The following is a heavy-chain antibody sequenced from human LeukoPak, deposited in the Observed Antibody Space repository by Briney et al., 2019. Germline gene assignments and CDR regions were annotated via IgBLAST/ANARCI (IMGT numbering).Heavy chain of an antibody. D-gene: IGHD3-16*01. CDR1: GDTSGSYA. V-gene: IGHV1-69*04. Sequence: ASVKVSCKASGDTSGSYAMNWVRQAPGQGLEWVARIIPLLGITNHAQKLQGRVTVNVDTSTNTVYMELSSLRPDDTAVYYCARARSRITFGGIRHAFDIWGQGTLVTVSS. J-gene: IGHJ3*02. CDR3: ARARSRITFGGIRHAFDI. CDR2: IIPLLGIT.